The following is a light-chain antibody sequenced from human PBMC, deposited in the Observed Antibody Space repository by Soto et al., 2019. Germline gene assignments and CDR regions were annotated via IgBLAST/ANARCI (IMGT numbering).Light chain of an antibody. CDR3: QQYYSTPPT. V-gene: IGKV4-1*01. Sequence: DIVLTQSPDSLAVSLGERATINCKSSQSVLYSSNNKNYLAWYQQKPGQPPRLLISWASTRESGVPDRFSGGGSGSYFSLTISSLQAEDVAVYYCQQYYSTPPTFGQGTKVEIK. J-gene: IGKJ1*01. CDR2: WAS. CDR1: QSVLYSSNNKNY.